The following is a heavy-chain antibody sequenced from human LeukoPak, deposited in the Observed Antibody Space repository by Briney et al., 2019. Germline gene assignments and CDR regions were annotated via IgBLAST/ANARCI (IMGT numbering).Heavy chain of an antibody. CDR3: ARESGIAVAGIDY. V-gene: IGHV4-59*12. CDR1: GGSISSYY. Sequence: PSETLSLTCTVSGGSISSYYWSWIRQPPGKGLEWIGYIYYSGSTNYNPSLKSRVTMSVDTSKNQFSLKLSSVTAADTAVYYCARESGIAVAGIDYWGQGTLVTVSS. CDR2: IYYSGST. D-gene: IGHD6-19*01. J-gene: IGHJ4*02.